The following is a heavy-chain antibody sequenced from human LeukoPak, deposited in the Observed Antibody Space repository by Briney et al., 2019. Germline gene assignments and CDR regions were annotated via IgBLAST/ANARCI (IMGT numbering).Heavy chain of an antibody. V-gene: IGHV4-39*07. J-gene: IGHJ5*02. Sequence: SETLSLTCTVSGGSISSSSYYWGWIRPPPGKGLEWIGSIYYSGSTYYNPSLKSRVTISVDTSKNQFSLKLSSVTAADTAVYYCARERDTDPNWFDPWGQGTLVTVSS. CDR2: IYYSGST. CDR3: ARERDTDPNWFDP. CDR1: GGSISSSSYY.